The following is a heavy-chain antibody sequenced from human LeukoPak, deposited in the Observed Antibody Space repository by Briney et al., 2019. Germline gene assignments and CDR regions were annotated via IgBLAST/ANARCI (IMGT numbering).Heavy chain of an antibody. Sequence: GGSLRLSCAASGFTFSSYAMSWVRQSPGKGLEWVSAISGSGANTNYAASVKGRFAISRDNSKNTLYLQMNSLRAEDTALYYCVKDGPHYDNLTGYQWRTYYFDYWGQGTLVTVSS. V-gene: IGHV3-23*01. CDR2: ISGSGANT. CDR1: GFTFSSYA. CDR3: VKDGPHYDNLTGYQWRTYYFDY. D-gene: IGHD3-9*01. J-gene: IGHJ4*02.